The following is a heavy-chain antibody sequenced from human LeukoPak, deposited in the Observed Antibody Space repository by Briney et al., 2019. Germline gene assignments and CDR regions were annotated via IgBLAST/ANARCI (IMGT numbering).Heavy chain of an antibody. CDR3: ATMVVTQAFDI. J-gene: IGHJ3*02. Sequence: PSETLSLTCTVSGASISTYYWSWVRQPPGKGLEWIGYIYYSGSTNYNPSLKSRVTISVDTSKNQFSLKLSSVTAADTAVYYCATMVVTQAFDIWGQGTMVTVSS. D-gene: IGHD4-23*01. CDR2: IYYSGST. CDR1: GASISTYY. V-gene: IGHV4-59*01.